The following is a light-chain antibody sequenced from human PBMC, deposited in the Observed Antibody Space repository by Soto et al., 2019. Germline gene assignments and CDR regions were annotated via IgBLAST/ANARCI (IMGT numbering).Light chain of an antibody. J-gene: IGKJ1*01. CDR2: GAS. CDR3: QQYGSSSWS. CDR1: QSVSSSY. Sequence: EIVLTQSPGTLSLSPGERATLSCRASQSVSSSYLAWYQQKPGQAPRLLIYGASSRATGIPDRFSGSGSVTDFTLTISRLEPEDCAVYYCQQYGSSSWSFGQGTKVEIK. V-gene: IGKV3-20*01.